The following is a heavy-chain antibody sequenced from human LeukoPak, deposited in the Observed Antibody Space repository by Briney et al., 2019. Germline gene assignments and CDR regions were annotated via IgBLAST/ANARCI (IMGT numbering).Heavy chain of an antibody. CDR1: GFTFGVYY. CDR3: AREHWAAPTH. J-gene: IGHJ4*02. CDR2: ISPTGDII. V-gene: IGHV3-11*01. D-gene: IGHD3-16*01. Sequence: GVLRLSCAASGFTFGVYYMTWIRQAPGRGLEPRSSISPTGDIIKYVYSVKGRFTISRDNAKSSMYLAMNSLRAEDTAVYYCAREHWAAPTHWGQGTLVTVSP.